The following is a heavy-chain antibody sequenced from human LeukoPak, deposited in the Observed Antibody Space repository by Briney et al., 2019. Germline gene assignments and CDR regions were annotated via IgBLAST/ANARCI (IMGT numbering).Heavy chain of an antibody. Sequence: GGSLRLSCAASGFTFSSYGMHWVRQAPGKGLEWVAVISYDGSNRYYADSVKGRFTISRDTSKNTLYLQMNSLRAEDTAVYYCARGSYFDYWGQGTLVTVSS. V-gene: IGHV3-30*03. CDR1: GFTFSSYG. CDR3: ARGSYFDY. J-gene: IGHJ4*02. CDR2: ISYDGSNR.